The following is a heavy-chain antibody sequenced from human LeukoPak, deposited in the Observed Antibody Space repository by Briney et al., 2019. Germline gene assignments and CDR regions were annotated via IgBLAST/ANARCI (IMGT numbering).Heavy chain of an antibody. D-gene: IGHD3-10*02. J-gene: IGHJ6*04. Sequence: GESLRLSCAASGFTFSSYNMNWVRQAPGKGLEWVSYISSSGSTIYYADSVKGRFTISRDNAKNSLYLQMNSLRAEDTAVYYCAELGITMIGGVWGKGTTVTISS. V-gene: IGHV3-48*04. CDR3: AELGITMIGGV. CDR1: GFTFSSYN. CDR2: ISSSGSTI.